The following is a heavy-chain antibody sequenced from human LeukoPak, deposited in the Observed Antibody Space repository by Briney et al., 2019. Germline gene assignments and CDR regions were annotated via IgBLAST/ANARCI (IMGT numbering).Heavy chain of an antibody. J-gene: IGHJ4*02. CDR2: IYTSGST. V-gene: IGHV4-4*09. CDR3: ARHGGGSYYVDY. D-gene: IGHD1-26*01. CDR1: GGSIGSYY. Sequence: SETLSLTCTVSGGSIGSYYWSWIRQPPGKGLEWIGYIYTSGSTNYNPSLKSRVTISVDTSKNQFSLKLSSVTAADTAVYYCARHGGGSYYVDYWGQGTLVTVSS.